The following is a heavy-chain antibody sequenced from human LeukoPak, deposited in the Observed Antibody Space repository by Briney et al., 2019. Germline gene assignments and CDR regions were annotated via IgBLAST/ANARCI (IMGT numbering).Heavy chain of an antibody. CDR1: GFTFSSYA. CDR2: ISGSGGST. Sequence: GGSLRLSCAASGFTFSSYAMSWVRQAPGEGLEWVSAISGSGGSTYYADSVKGRFTISRDIAKSSLYLQMNSLRAEDTAVYYCARKTSGSYGYFDYWGQGTLVTVSS. V-gene: IGHV3-23*01. J-gene: IGHJ4*02. CDR3: ARKTSGSYGYFDY. D-gene: IGHD1-26*01.